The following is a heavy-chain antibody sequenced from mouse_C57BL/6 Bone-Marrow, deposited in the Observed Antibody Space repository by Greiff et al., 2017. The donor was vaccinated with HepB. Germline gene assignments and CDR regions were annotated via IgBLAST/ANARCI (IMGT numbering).Heavy chain of an antibody. J-gene: IGHJ4*01. CDR1: GFNIKDDY. Sequence: EVKLEESGAELVRPGASVKLSCTASGFNIKDDYMHWVKQRPEQGLEWIGWIDPENGDTEYASKFQGKATITADTSSNTAYLQLSSLTSEDTAVYYCTTRFMDYWGQGTSVTVSS. CDR2: IDPENGDT. V-gene: IGHV14-4*01. CDR3: TTRFMDY.